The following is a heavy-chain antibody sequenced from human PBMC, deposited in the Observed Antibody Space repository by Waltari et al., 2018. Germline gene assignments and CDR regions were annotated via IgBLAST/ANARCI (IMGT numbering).Heavy chain of an antibody. Sequence: EVQLVESGGDLVQPGGSLRLSCAASGFTFSSYALTWVRQAPGKGLEWVSSISHSGDVTYYVDSVRGRFTISRDKYKNTLYLEMNSLRVDDTAVYYCARPMSGIYRIFDYWGRGTLVTVSS. CDR2: ISHSGDVT. D-gene: IGHD1-20*01. J-gene: IGHJ4*02. CDR1: GFTFSSYA. V-gene: IGHV3-23*04. CDR3: ARPMSGIYRIFDY.